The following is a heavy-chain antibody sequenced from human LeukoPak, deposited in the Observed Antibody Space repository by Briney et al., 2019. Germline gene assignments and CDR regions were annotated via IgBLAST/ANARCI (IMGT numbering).Heavy chain of an antibody. D-gene: IGHD2-21*01. CDR1: GFTFSSYT. Sequence: GGSLRLSCAASGFTFSSYTMTWVRQAPGKGLEWVSSVSASGACTYYADSVKGRFTISRDNSKNTLYLQMNSLRPEDTALYYCANLRGASGGDCGGQGTMVIVSS. CDR3: ANLRGASGGDC. J-gene: IGHJ3*01. CDR2: VSASGACT. V-gene: IGHV3-23*01.